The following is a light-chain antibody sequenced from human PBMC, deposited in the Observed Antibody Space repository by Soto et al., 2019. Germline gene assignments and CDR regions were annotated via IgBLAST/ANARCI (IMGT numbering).Light chain of an antibody. CDR1: QSISSY. Sequence: EIVLTQSPATLSLSAGERATLSCRASQSISSYLAWYQQKPGQAPRLLIYDASNRATGIPPRFSGSGSGTDFTLTINNLQREDFADYFCQQRSNWPITFGQGTRLEIK. V-gene: IGKV3-11*01. J-gene: IGKJ5*01. CDR2: DAS. CDR3: QQRSNWPIT.